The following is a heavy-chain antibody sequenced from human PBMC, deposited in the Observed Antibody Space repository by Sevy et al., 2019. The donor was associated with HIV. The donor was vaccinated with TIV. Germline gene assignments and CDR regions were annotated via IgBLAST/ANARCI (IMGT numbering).Heavy chain of an antibody. V-gene: IGHV3-23*01. D-gene: IGHD1-26*01. CDR2: ISGSGGST. CDR1: GFTFSSYA. Sequence: GGSLILSCAASGFTFSSYAMSWVRQAPGKGLEWVSAISGSGGSTYYADSVKGRFTISRDNSKNTLYLQMNSLRAEDTAVYYCAILNALSWAFFDYWGQGTLVTVSS. J-gene: IGHJ4*02. CDR3: AILNALSWAFFDY.